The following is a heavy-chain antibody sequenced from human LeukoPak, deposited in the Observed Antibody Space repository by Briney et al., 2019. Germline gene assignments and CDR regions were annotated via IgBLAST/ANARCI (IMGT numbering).Heavy chain of an antibody. CDR3: AKGEQLVPTVFDY. D-gene: IGHD6-13*01. CDR2: ISDSDGST. V-gene: IGHV3-23*01. CDR1: GFTFSSYA. J-gene: IGHJ4*02. Sequence: GGSLRLSCAASGFTFSSYAMSWVRQTPGKGLEWISIISDSDGSTYYADSVKGRSTISRDNSKNTLYLQMSSLRVEDTAVYYCAKGEQLVPTVFDYWGQGTLVTVSS.